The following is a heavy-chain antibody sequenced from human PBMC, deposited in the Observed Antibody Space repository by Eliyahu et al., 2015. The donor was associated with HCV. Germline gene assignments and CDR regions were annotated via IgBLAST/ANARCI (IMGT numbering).Heavy chain of an antibody. Sequence: EVQLLESGGGLVQPGGSLRLXCAASGFTFSTYAINWVRQAPGKGLEWVSAISGSGATTYYTDSLKGRISISRDNSKNTVYLQMNSLRVDDSATYYCAKVGEPYSYYDYWGQGTLVTVST. CDR2: ISGSGATT. J-gene: IGHJ4*02. V-gene: IGHV3-23*01. CDR3: AKVGEPYSYYDY. CDR1: GFTFSTYA. D-gene: IGHD4-11*01.